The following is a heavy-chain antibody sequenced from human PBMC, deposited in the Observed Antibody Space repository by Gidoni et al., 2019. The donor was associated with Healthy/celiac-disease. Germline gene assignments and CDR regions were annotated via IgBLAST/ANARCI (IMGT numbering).Heavy chain of an antibody. CDR3: ARMVVAVTGWFDP. J-gene: IGHJ5*02. V-gene: IGHV3-21*01. Sequence: EVQLVESGGGLVKPGGSLRLSCAASGFTFSSYSMNGVRQAPGKGLEWVSSISSSSSYIYYADSVKGRFTISRDNAKNSLYLQMNSLRAEDTAVYYCARMVVAVTGWFDPWGQGTLVTVSS. CDR1: GFTFSSYS. D-gene: IGHD2-15*01. CDR2: ISSSSSYI.